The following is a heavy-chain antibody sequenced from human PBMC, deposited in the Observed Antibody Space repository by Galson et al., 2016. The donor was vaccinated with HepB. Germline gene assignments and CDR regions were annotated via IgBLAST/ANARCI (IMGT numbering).Heavy chain of an antibody. CDR1: GFTFSSYA. D-gene: IGHD3-3*01. CDR2: LSGSRAAP. Sequence: SLRLSCAASGFTFSSYAMPWVRQAPGKGVRWVSPLSGSRAAPYHMASVKGRFTISRDNSKNMLYLQMNSLRAEDTAVYYYAKYPNLEWLSTFHYWGQGTLGTLP. V-gene: IGHV3-23*01. CDR3: AKYPNLEWLSTFHY. J-gene: IGHJ4*02.